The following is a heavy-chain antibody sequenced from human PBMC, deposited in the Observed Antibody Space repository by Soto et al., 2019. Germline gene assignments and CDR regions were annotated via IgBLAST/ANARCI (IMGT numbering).Heavy chain of an antibody. Sequence: TGGSLRLSCAASGFTFSSYDMHWVRQATGKGLEWVSAIGTAGDTYYPGSVKGRFTISRENAKNSLYLQMNSLRAGDTAVYYCARGRSPSDAFDIWGQGTMVTVSS. CDR2: IGTAGDT. CDR3: ARGRSPSDAFDI. CDR1: GFTFSSYD. J-gene: IGHJ3*02. V-gene: IGHV3-13*01.